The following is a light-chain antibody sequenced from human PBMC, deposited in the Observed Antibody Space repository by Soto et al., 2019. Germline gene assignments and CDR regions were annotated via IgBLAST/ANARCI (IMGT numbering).Light chain of an antibody. J-gene: IGLJ1*01. V-gene: IGLV2-14*01. Sequence: QSALTQPASVSGSPGQSITISCTGTSSDGGGFNYVSWYQQHPDKAPKLMIFEVSNRPSGVSNRFSGSKSGNTASLTISGLQAEDEAHYYCSSYASTGTLYVFGTGTKVTVL. CDR2: EVS. CDR1: SSDGGGFNY. CDR3: SSYASTGTLYV.